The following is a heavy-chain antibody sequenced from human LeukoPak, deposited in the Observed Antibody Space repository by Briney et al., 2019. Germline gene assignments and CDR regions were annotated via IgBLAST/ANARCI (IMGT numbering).Heavy chain of an antibody. Sequence: LRLSCAASGFTFSSYAMHWIRLLPGKGLEWIGYTYGSANYNPSLKNRSISVDTSKNQFSLRLTSVTAADTAVYYCARERGRLVDYWGQGTLVTVSS. D-gene: IGHD3-9*01. CDR2: TYGSA. J-gene: IGHJ4*02. CDR3: ARERGRLVDY. V-gene: IGHV4-31*02. CDR1: GFTFSSYA.